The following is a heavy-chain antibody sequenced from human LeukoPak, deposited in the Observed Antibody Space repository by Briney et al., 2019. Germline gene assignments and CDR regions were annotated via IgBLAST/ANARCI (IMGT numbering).Heavy chain of an antibody. J-gene: IGHJ4*02. D-gene: IGHD3-3*01. CDR1: GFTFSSHW. CDR3: ARGYSWSGYLYDY. V-gene: IGHV3-7*01. Sequence: GGSLRLSCAASGFTFSSHWMTWVRQAPGKGLEGVANIKKEGSEKYYADSLKGRFNIYRDDARNSVYLQMDILRAEDTAVYYCARGYSWSGYLYDYWGQGTLVTVSS. CDR2: IKKEGSEK.